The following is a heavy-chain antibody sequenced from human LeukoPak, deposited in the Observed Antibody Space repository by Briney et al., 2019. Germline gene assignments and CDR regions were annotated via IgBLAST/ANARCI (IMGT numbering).Heavy chain of an antibody. Sequence: PSETLSLTCTVSGGSISSSSYYWGWIRQPPGKGLEWIGSLYYSGSTYYNPSLKRRVTISVDTSKNQFSLKLSSVTAADTAVYYCARRGSGSGLRYYYYYMDVWGKGTTVTVSS. V-gene: IGHV4-39*01. CDR3: ARRGSGSGLRYYYYYMDV. D-gene: IGHD6-19*01. J-gene: IGHJ6*03. CDR2: LYYSGST. CDR1: GGSISSSSYY.